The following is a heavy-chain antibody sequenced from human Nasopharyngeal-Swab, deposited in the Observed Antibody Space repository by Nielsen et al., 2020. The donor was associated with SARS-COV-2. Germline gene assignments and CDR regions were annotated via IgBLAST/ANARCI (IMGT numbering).Heavy chain of an antibody. CDR3: ARRWYSSGWLGFDY. Sequence: SETLSLTCTVSGGSVSSDIYSWSWIRQPPGKGLEWIGSIYYSGSTYYNPSLKSRVTISVDTSKNQFSLKLSSVTAADTAVYYCARRWYSSGWLGFDYWGQGTLVTVSS. V-gene: IGHV4-39*01. CDR1: GGSVSSDIYS. CDR2: IYYSGST. J-gene: IGHJ4*02. D-gene: IGHD6-19*01.